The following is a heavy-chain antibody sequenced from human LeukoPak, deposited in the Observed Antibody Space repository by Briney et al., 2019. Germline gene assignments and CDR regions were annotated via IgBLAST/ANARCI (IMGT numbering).Heavy chain of an antibody. D-gene: IGHD3-10*01. V-gene: IGHV3-30*18. CDR1: GFTFSSYG. CDR3: AKSITMDSFDAFDI. J-gene: IGHJ3*02. CDR2: ISYDGSNK. Sequence: PGGSLRLSCAASGFTFSSYGMHWVRQAPGKGLEWVAVISYDGSNKYYADSVKGRFTISRDNSKNTLYLQMNSLRAEDTAVYYCAKSITMDSFDAFDIWGQGTMVTVSS.